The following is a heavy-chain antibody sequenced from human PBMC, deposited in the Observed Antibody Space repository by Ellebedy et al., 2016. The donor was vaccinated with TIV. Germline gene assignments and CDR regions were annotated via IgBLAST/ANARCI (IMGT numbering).Heavy chain of an antibody. V-gene: IGHV3-11*03. CDR3: ATTPDYTSGVRKGIEY. CDR1: GFSFSAYN. Sequence: GGSLRLSXAASGFSFSAYNMNWVRQAPGKGLEWVSYISGGGVDAHYADSVAGRFTISRDNAKNSLFLQMNSLTGEDTATYYCATTPDYTSGVRKGIEYWGQGTLVTVSS. CDR2: ISGGGVDA. D-gene: IGHD2-2*02. J-gene: IGHJ4*02.